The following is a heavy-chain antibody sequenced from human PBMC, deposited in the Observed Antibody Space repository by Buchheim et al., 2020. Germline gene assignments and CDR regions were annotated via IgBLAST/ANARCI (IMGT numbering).Heavy chain of an antibody. CDR3: AKDHTTVTSNYFDY. V-gene: IGHV3-23*01. CDR2: ISGGGDNT. D-gene: IGHD4-17*01. Sequence: EVQLLESGGGLVQPGGSLRLSCAASGFTFYNYAMSWVRQAPGKGLEWVATISGGGDNTYYADSVLGRFTISRDNSKNTLNPRMNSLRAEDTAVYYCAKDHTTVTSNYFDYWGQGIL. J-gene: IGHJ4*02. CDR1: GFTFYNYA.